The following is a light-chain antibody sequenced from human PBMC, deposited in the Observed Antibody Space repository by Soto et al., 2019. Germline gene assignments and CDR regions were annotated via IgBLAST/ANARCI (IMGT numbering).Light chain of an antibody. J-gene: IGLJ1*01. CDR3: AAWDDSLSGSYV. V-gene: IGLV1-47*01. Sequence: QSVLTQPPSASGTPGQRVTISCSGSSSNIGSNYVYWYQQLTGTAPKLLIYRNNQRPSGVPDRFSGSKSGTSASLAISGLRSEDEADYYCAAWDDSLSGSYVXGAGTRSPS. CDR1: SSNIGSNY. CDR2: RNN.